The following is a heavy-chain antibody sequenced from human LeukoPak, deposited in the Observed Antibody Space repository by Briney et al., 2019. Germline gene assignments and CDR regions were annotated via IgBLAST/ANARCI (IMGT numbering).Heavy chain of an antibody. CDR2: IKQDGTER. D-gene: IGHD3-10*02. J-gene: IGHJ4*02. CDR1: GFTFSSYW. Sequence: GGSLRLSCAASGFTFSSYWMTWVRQAPGKGLEWVATIKQDGTERYNVDSVRGRFTIPRDNAKNSLFLQVNSLRAEDTALYYCARYVNYFDPWGQGTLITVSS. CDR3: ARYVNYFDP. V-gene: IGHV3-7*01.